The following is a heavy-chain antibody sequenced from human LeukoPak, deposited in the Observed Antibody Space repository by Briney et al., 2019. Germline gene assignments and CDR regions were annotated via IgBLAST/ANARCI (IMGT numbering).Heavy chain of an antibody. CDR2: ISSSSSYI. V-gene: IGHV3-21*01. J-gene: IGHJ6*02. CDR1: GFTFSSYS. D-gene: IGHD5-18*01. Sequence: GGSLRLSCAASGFTFSSYSMNWVRQAPGKGLEWVSSISSSSSYIYYADSVKGRLTISRDNAKNSLYLQMNSLRAEDTAVYYCAGDVDTAMVFFGYYYGMDVWGQGTTVTVS. CDR3: AGDVDTAMVFFGYYYGMDV.